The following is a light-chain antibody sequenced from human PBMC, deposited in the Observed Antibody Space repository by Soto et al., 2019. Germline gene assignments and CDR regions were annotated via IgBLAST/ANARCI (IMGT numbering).Light chain of an antibody. Sequence: QSALTQPASVSGSPGQSITISCTGTSSDIGGYNYVSWYQQHPGNAPKLLIYEVSHRPSGASNRFSGSKSGNTASLTISWLQAEDEADYYCSTYTTSSTLVFGGGTKLTVL. V-gene: IGLV2-14*01. CDR3: STYTTSSTLV. J-gene: IGLJ3*02. CDR1: SSDIGGYNY. CDR2: EVS.